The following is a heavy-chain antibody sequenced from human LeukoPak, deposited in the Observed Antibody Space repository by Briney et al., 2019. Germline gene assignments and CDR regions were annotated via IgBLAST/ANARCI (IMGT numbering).Heavy chain of an antibody. Sequence: GASVKVSCKASGYTFTRYYMHWVRQAPGQGLEWMGIINTSGGSTSYAQKFQGRVTMTRDTSTSTVYMELGSLRSEDTAVYYCARDRDYGDYDWYFDLWGRGTLVTVSS. J-gene: IGHJ2*01. CDR1: GYTFTRYY. CDR3: ARDRDYGDYDWYFDL. V-gene: IGHV1-46*01. CDR2: INTSGGST. D-gene: IGHD4-17*01.